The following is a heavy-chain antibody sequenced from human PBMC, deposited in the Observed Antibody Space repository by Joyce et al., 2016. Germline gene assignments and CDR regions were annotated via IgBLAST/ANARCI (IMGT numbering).Heavy chain of an antibody. J-gene: IGHJ3*01. V-gene: IGHV1-3*01. CDR2: SDAGNGNT. CDR1: GYTFTDYP. D-gene: IGHD3-10*01. CDR3: TRGGYYGELSSLAFEV. Sequence: QVQLVQSGAEVKKPGASVKASCKASGYTFTDYPIHLMRQAPGQSLEWMGWSDAGNGNTKYSQELQGRVTITRDTSTDTVYLEVTSLTSADTAVYVCTRGGYYGELSSLAFEVWGQGTMVIVSS.